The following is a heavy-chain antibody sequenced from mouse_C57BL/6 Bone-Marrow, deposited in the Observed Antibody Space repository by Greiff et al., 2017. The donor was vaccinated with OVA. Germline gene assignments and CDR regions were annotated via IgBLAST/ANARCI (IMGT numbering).Heavy chain of an antibody. CDR1: GYTFTSYG. V-gene: IGHV1-81*01. J-gene: IGHJ1*03. CDR2: IYPRSGNT. Sequence: VQLQQSGAELARPGASVKLSCTASGYTFTSYGISWVKQRTGQGLEWIGAIYPRSGNTYYNETFKGKATLTADKSSSTAYMELRSLTSEDSAVYFCARLGPSYWYFDVWGTGTTVTVSS. CDR3: ARLGPSYWYFDV. D-gene: IGHD4-1*01.